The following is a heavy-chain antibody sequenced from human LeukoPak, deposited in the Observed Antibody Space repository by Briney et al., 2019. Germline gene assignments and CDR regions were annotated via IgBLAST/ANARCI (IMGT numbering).Heavy chain of an antibody. CDR1: GFTFSSYS. CDR2: IKSKTDGGTT. J-gene: IGHJ4*02. V-gene: IGHV3-15*01. CDR3: TTEEEAGPLFDY. Sequence: GGSLRLSCAASGFTFSSYSMNWVRQAPGKGLEWVGRIKSKTDGGTTDYAAPVKGRFTISRDDSKNTLYLRMNSLKTEDTAVYYCTTEEEAGPLFDYWGQGTLVTVSS.